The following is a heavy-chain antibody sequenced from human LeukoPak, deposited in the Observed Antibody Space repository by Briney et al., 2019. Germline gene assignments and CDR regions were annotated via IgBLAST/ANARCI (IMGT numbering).Heavy chain of an antibody. D-gene: IGHD6-13*01. V-gene: IGHV1-46*01. Sequence: GASVKVSCKASGYTFTSYYMHWVRQAPGQGLEWMGIINPSGGSTSYAQKFQGRVTMTRDTSTSTVYMELSSLRSEDTAVYYCAKEAAADNYYYYGMDVWGQGTTVTVSS. CDR1: GYTFTSYY. CDR2: INPSGGST. J-gene: IGHJ6*02. CDR3: AKEAAADNYYYYGMDV.